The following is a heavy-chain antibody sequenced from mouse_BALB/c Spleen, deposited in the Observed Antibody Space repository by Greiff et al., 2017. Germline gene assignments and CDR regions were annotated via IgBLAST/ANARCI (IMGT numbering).Heavy chain of an antibody. CDR1: GYTFTDYW. CDR2: IDTSDSYT. V-gene: IGHV1-69*01. Sequence: QVQLQQPGAELVMPGASVKMSCKASGYTFTDYWMHWVKQRPGQGLEWIGAIDTSDSYTSYNQKFKGKATLTVDESSNTAYLQLSSLTSEDTAVYYCARDWANWYFDVWGAGTTVTVSS. D-gene: IGHD4-1*01. J-gene: IGHJ1*01. CDR3: ARDWANWYFDV.